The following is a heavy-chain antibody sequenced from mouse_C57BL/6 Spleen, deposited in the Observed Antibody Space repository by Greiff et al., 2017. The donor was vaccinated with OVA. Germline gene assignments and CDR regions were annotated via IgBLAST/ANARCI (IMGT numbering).Heavy chain of an antibody. D-gene: IGHD2-1*01. CDR3: ARGNYAY. V-gene: IGHV1-69*01. CDR2: IDPSDSYT. CDR1: GYTFTSYW. J-gene: IGHJ3*01. Sequence: QVQLQQPGAELVMPGASVKMSCKASGYTFTSYWMHWVKQRPGQGLEWIGEIDPSDSYTNYNQQFKGKSTLTVDKSSSTAYMQLSSLTSEDSAVXYCARGNYAYWGQGTLVTVSA.